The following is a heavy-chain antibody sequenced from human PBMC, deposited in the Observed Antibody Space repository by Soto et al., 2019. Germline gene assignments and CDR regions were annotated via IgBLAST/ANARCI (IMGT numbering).Heavy chain of an antibody. Sequence: LSLTCAVSGGSISSSNWWSWVRQPPGKGLEWIGEIYHSGSTNYNPSLKSRVTISVDKSKNQFSLKLSSVTAADTAVYYCASANGAAAGPSYFDYWGQGTLVTVSS. CDR1: GGSISSSNW. CDR3: ASANGAAAGPSYFDY. J-gene: IGHJ4*02. V-gene: IGHV4-4*02. CDR2: IYHSGST. D-gene: IGHD6-13*01.